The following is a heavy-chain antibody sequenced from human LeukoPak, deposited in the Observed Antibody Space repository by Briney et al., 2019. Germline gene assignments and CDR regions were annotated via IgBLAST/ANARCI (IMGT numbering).Heavy chain of an antibody. V-gene: IGHV3-9*01. D-gene: IGHD2-21*01. CDR1: GFTFDDYA. CDR2: ISRNSGSI. Sequence: GRSLRLSCAASGFTFDDYAMHWVRQAPGKGLEWVSGISRNSGSIGYADPVKGRFTISRDNAKNSLYLQMNSLRAEDTALYYCAKDTGDEFSVGLDVWGQGTTVTVSS. CDR3: AKDTGDEFSVGLDV. J-gene: IGHJ6*02.